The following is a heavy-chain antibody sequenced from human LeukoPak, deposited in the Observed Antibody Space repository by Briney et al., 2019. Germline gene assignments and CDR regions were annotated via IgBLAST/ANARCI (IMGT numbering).Heavy chain of an antibody. CDR1: GYSFTSYW. Sequence: GPLKISCKGSGYSFTSYWIGWVRQMPGKGLEWMGIIYPGDSDTRYSPSFQGQVTISADKSISTAYLQWSSLKASDTAMYYCARRYYYDSSGYYYFDYWGQGTLVTVSS. J-gene: IGHJ4*02. D-gene: IGHD3-22*01. V-gene: IGHV5-51*01. CDR3: ARRYYYDSSGYYYFDY. CDR2: IYPGDSDT.